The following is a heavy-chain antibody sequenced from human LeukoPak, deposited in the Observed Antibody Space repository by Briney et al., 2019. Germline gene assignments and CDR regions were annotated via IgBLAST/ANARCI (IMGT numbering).Heavy chain of an antibody. J-gene: IGHJ3*02. CDR1: GFTFSTYT. CDR2: VSYDGTNK. Sequence: GGSLRLSCAASGFTFSTYTMHWVRQAPGKGLERVAFVSYDGTNKNYADSVKGRFTISRDNSKNTLYLQMNSLRTEDTAVYYCARRMAANAFDIWGQGTMVTVSS. CDR3: ARRMAANAFDI. V-gene: IGHV3-30-3*01. D-gene: IGHD5-24*01.